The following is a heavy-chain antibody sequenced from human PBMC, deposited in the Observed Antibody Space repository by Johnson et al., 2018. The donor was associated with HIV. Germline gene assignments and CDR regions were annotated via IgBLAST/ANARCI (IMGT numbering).Heavy chain of an antibody. D-gene: IGHD2-21*01. Sequence: VQLVESGGGLVQPGGSLRLSCAASGLTVSGNYMTWLRQAPGGGLEWVSVIYSADSTYYADSVKGRFTISRDNSKNTLYLQMNSLRDEDTAVYYGARARVVVFSDACDIWGQGTMVTVSS. V-gene: IGHV3-66*01. CDR3: ARARVVVFSDACDI. CDR2: IYSADST. CDR1: GLTVSGNY. J-gene: IGHJ3*02.